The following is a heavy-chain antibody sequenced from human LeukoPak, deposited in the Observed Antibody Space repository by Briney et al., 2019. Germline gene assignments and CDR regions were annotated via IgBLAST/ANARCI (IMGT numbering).Heavy chain of an antibody. Sequence: PGGSLRLSCAASGFTFDDYAMHWVRQAPGKGLEWVSGISWNSGSIGYADSVKGRFTISRDNAKNSLYLQMNSLRAEDTALYYCAKDGWIAAAGSYWYFDLWGRGTLVTVSS. CDR3: AKDGWIAAAGSYWYFDL. J-gene: IGHJ2*01. CDR1: GFTFDDYA. D-gene: IGHD6-13*01. V-gene: IGHV3-9*01. CDR2: ISWNSGSI.